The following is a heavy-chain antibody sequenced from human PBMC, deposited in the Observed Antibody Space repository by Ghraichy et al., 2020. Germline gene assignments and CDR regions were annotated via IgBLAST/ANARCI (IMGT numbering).Heavy chain of an antibody. CDR1: GFTVSSNY. Sequence: GSLRLSCAASGFTVSSNYMSWVRQAPGKGLEWVSVIYSGGSTYYADSVKGRFTISRDNSKNTLYLQMNSLRAEDTAVYYCARVSQIFGVVVYGMDVWGQGTTVTVSS. V-gene: IGHV3-53*01. CDR3: ARVSQIFGVVVYGMDV. D-gene: IGHD3-3*01. J-gene: IGHJ6*02. CDR2: IYSGGST.